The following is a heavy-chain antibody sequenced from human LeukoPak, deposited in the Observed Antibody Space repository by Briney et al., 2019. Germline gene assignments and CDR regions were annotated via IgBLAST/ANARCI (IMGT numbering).Heavy chain of an antibody. D-gene: IGHD2-2*01. V-gene: IGHV4-59*01. CDR2: IYYSGST. J-gene: IGHJ4*02. Sequence: SETLSLTCTVSGGSISSYYWSWIRQPPGKGLEWIGYIYYSGSTNYNPSLKSRVTISVDTSKNQFSLKLSSVTAADTAVYYCARGRGAVPFLLTGGQGTLVTVSS. CDR3: ARGRGAVPFLLT. CDR1: GGSISSYY.